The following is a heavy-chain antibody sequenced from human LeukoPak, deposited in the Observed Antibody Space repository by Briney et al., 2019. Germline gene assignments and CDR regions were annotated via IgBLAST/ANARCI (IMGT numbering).Heavy chain of an antibody. Sequence: ASVTVSCKTSGYTVSSYDIHWVRQAPGQGLEWMGIINPSDGSTNYAQKFQGRVTMTRDMTTSTVYMELSSLRSEDTAVYYCAREAVTIFALVRTQTTKRPHRFDPWGQGTLVTVSS. CDR1: GYTVSSYD. V-gene: IGHV1-46*01. D-gene: IGHD3-3*01. J-gene: IGHJ5*02. CDR3: AREAVTIFALVRTQTTKRPHRFDP. CDR2: INPSDGST.